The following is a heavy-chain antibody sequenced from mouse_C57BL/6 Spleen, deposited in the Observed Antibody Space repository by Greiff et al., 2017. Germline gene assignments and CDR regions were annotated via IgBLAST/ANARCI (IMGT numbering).Heavy chain of an antibody. Sequence: LQESGAELARPGASVKLSCKASGYTFTSYGISWVKQRTGQGLEWIGEIYPRSGNTYYNEKFKGKATLTADKSSSTAYMELRSLTSEDSAVYFCARSGDYGSSYGYWGQGTTLTVSS. D-gene: IGHD1-1*01. CDR2: IYPRSGNT. J-gene: IGHJ2*01. CDR3: ARSGDYGSSYGY. CDR1: GYTFTSYG. V-gene: IGHV1-81*01.